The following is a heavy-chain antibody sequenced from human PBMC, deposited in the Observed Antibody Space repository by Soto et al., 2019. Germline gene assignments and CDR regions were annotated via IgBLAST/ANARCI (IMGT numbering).Heavy chain of an antibody. CDR2: ISYDGSNK. Sequence: GGSLRLSCAASGFTFSSYGMHWVRQAPGKGLEWVAVISYDGSNKYYADSVKGRFTISRDNSKNTLYLQMNSLRAEDTAVYYCAKLYGFLEWLPPYYYYGMDVWGQGTTVTVSS. CDR1: GFTFSSYG. V-gene: IGHV3-30*18. D-gene: IGHD3-3*01. CDR3: AKLYGFLEWLPPYYYYGMDV. J-gene: IGHJ6*02.